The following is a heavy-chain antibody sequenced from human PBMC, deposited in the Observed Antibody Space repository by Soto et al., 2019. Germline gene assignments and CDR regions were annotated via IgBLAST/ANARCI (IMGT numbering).Heavy chain of an antibody. Sequence: EAQLVESGGGSVQPGGSLRLSCTASGFTFSNYWMSWVRQAPGKGLEWVANINQEGSEKDYVDSVKGRFTISRGYAKNSLFLQMNSRRAEDTAVYYCARGGQQFRNPLWDNYYYGMDVWGQGTTVTVSS. D-gene: IGHD4-4*01. CDR3: ARGGQQFRNPLWDNYYYGMDV. CDR1: GFTFSNYW. V-gene: IGHV3-7*05. J-gene: IGHJ6*02. CDR2: INQEGSEK.